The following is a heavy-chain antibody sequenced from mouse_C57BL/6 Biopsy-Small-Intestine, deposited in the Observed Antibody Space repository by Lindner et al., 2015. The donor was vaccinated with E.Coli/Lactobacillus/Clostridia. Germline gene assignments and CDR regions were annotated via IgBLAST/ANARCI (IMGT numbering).Heavy chain of an antibody. D-gene: IGHD2-4*01. CDR3: ARVGLRRGDYAMDY. V-gene: IGHV14-2*01. CDR1: GFNIKDYY. Sequence: VQLQESGAELVKPGASVKLSCTASGFNIKDYYMHWVKQRTEKGLEWIGRIDPEDGETKYAPKFQGKATITAAPSSNTAYLQLSSLTSEDTAIYFCARVGLRRGDYAMDYWGQGTSVTVSS. J-gene: IGHJ4*01. CDR2: IDPEDGET.